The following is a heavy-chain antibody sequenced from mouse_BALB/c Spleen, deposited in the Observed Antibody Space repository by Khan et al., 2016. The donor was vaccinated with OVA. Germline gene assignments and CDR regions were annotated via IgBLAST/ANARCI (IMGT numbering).Heavy chain of an antibody. CDR3: ASSVTITTVVATDFDY. D-gene: IGHD1-1*01. V-gene: IGHV3-2*02. J-gene: IGHJ2*01. Sequence: EVQLQESGPGLVKPSQSLSLTCTVTGYSITSDYAWNWIRQFPGNKLEWMGYISYSGRTSYNPSLKSRISITRDTSKNQSFLQLNSVTTEDTATYYCASSVTITTVVATDFDYWGQGTTLTVSS. CDR2: ISYSGRT. CDR1: GYSITSDYA.